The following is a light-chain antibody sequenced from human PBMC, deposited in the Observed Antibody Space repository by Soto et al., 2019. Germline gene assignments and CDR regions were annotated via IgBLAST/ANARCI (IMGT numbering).Light chain of an antibody. V-gene: IGKV1-5*01. CDR1: QTISNC. Sequence: DIQMTQSPATLSASVGDRVTITCRASQTISNCLAWYQQKPGKAPKLLIYDASSLESGVPSRFSGSGSGTEFTLTISSLQPDDFATYYCQQYDSYRRTFGQGTKVDIK. J-gene: IGKJ1*01. CDR2: DAS. CDR3: QQYDSYRRT.